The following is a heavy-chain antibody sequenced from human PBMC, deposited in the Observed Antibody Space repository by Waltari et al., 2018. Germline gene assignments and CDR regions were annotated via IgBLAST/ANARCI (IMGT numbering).Heavy chain of an antibody. D-gene: IGHD1-26*01. CDR3: ITDWGIVRKPVGRFFDL. V-gene: IGHV3-15*01. CDR2: IKSKTDGETS. J-gene: IGHJ2*01. CDR1: GFTFGRAW. Sequence: EVQLVESGGGLVNPGGSLSLSCAASGFTFGRAWLSGVRQAPGKGLEWVGRIKSKTDGETSDYAAPVQGRFTISRDDSKNTVFLQMNSLKTEDTAVYYCITDWGIVRKPVGRFFDLWGRGTLVTVSS.